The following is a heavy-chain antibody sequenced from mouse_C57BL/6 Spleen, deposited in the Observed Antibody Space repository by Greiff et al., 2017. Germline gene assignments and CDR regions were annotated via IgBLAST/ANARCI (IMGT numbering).Heavy chain of an antibody. D-gene: IGHD2-1*01. CDR1: GYTFTDYE. CDR2: IDPETGGT. J-gene: IGHJ1*03. CDR3: TSPLYGNHWYFDV. Sequence: VQLQQSGAELVRPGASVTLSCKASGYTFTDYEMHWVKQTPVHGLEWIGAIDPETGGTAYNQKFKGKAILTADKSSSTAYMELRSLTSEDSAVYYCTSPLYGNHWYFDVWGTGTTVTVSS. V-gene: IGHV1-15*01.